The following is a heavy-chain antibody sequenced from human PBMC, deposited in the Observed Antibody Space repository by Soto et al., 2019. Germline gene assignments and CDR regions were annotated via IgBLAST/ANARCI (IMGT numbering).Heavy chain of an antibody. CDR1: GASISSYY. CDR2: IYYSGST. D-gene: IGHD7-27*01. J-gene: IGHJ4*02. CDR3: ARRWGTYFDF. Sequence: SETLSLTCTVSGASISSYYWSWIRQPPGKGLEWIGYIYYSGSTDYDPSLKSRVTISVDTSKNQFSLKLSSVTAADTAVYYCARRWGTYFDFWGQGTLVTVS. V-gene: IGHV4-59*01.